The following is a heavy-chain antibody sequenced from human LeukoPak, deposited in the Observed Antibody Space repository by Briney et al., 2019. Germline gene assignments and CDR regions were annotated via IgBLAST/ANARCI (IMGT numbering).Heavy chain of an antibody. J-gene: IGHJ4*02. Sequence: GGSLRLSCAASGFTFSSYWLHWVRQAPGKGLVWVSRINSDGSSTSYADSVKGRFTISRENAKNTLYLQMNSLRAEDTAVYYCTRHSAGYCSSTSCYAAFYYFDFWGQGTLVTVSS. D-gene: IGHD2-2*01. CDR2: INSDGSST. CDR3: TRHSAGYCSSTSCYAAFYYFDF. V-gene: IGHV3-74*01. CDR1: GFTFSSYW.